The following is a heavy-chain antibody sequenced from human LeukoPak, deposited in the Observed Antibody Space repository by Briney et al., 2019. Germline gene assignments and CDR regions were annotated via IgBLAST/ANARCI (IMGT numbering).Heavy chain of an antibody. Sequence: PSQTLSLTCTASGGSISSCGYYWSWIRQHPGTGLEWIGYIYYSGSTYYNPSLKSRVTISVDTSKNQFSLKLSSVTAADTAVYYCARGRIAAAGTENVDYWGQGTLVTVSS. CDR1: GGSISSCGYY. D-gene: IGHD6-13*01. CDR2: IYYSGST. J-gene: IGHJ4*02. CDR3: ARGRIAAAGTENVDY. V-gene: IGHV4-31*03.